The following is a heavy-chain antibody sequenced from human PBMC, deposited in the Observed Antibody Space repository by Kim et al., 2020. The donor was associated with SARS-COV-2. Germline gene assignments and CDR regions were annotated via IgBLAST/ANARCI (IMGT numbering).Heavy chain of an antibody. J-gene: IGHJ3*02. Sequence: GESLKISCKGSGYSFTSYWIGWVRQMPGKGLEWMGIIYPGDSDTRYSPSFQGQVTISADKSISTAYLQWSSLKASDTAMYYCARRVLEWLLYRGVSDDAFDIWGQGTMVTVSS. CDR1: GYSFTSYW. CDR2: IYPGDSDT. D-gene: IGHD3-3*01. V-gene: IGHV5-51*01. CDR3: ARRVLEWLLYRGVSDDAFDI.